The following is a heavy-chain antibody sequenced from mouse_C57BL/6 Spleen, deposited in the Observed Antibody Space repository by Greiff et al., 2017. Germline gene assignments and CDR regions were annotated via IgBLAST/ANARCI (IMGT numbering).Heavy chain of an antibody. Sequence: QVHVKQPGAELVKPGASVKLSCKASGYTFTSYWMHWVKQRPGQGLEWIGMIHPNSGSTNYNEKFKSKATLTVDKSSSTAYMQLSSLTSEDSAVYYCAREGTGLDYWGQGTTLTVSS. V-gene: IGHV1-64*01. D-gene: IGHD4-1*01. CDR3: AREGTGLDY. CDR2: IHPNSGST. J-gene: IGHJ2*01. CDR1: GYTFTSYW.